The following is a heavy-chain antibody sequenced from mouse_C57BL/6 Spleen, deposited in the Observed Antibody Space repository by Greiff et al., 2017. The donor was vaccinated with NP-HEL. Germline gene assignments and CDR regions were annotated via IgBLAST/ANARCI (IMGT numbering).Heavy chain of an antibody. CDR2: ISYDGSN. CDR1: GYSITSGYY. D-gene: IGHD2-4*01. V-gene: IGHV3-6*01. J-gene: IGHJ1*03. Sequence: VQLKESGPGLVKPSQSLSLTCSVTGYSITSGYYWNWIRQFPGNKLEWMGYISYDGSNNYNPSLKNRISITRDTSKNQFFLKLNSVTTEDTATYYCARGGYYDVDWYFDVWGTGTTVTVSS. CDR3: ARGGYYDVDWYFDV.